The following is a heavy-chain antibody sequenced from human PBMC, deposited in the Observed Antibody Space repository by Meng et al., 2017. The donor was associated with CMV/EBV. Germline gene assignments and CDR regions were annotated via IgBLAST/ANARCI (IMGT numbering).Heavy chain of an antibody. Sequence: GESLKISRKGSGYSFTSYWIGWVRQMPGKGLEWMGIIYPGDSDTRYSPSFQGQVTISADKSISTAYLQWSSLKASDTAMYYCASQGLNDYYDAGMGAFDIWGQGTMVTVSS. CDR1: GYSFTSYW. CDR2: IYPGDSDT. D-gene: IGHD3-10*01. J-gene: IGHJ3*02. CDR3: ASQGLNDYYDAGMGAFDI. V-gene: IGHV5-51*01.